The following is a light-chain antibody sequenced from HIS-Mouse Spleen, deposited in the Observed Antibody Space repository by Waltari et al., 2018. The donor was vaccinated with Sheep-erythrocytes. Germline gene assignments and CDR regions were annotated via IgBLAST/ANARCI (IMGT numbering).Light chain of an antibody. CDR1: SSDVGSYNL. V-gene: IGLV2-23*01. CDR2: EGI. J-gene: IGLJ3*02. CDR3: CSYAGSSTPWV. Sequence: QSALTQPASVSGSPGQSITISCTVTSSDVGSYNLVSWYQQHQGKAPKLMIYEGIKRPSGVSNRFSGSKSGNTASLTISGLQAEDEADYYCCSYAGSSTPWVFGGGTKLTVL.